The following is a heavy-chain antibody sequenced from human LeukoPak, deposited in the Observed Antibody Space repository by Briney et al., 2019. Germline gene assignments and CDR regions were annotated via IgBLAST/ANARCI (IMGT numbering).Heavy chain of an antibody. CDR3: VRDRFYSFDY. J-gene: IGHJ4*02. V-gene: IGHV3-48*01. Sequence: SGGSLRLSCALSGLTLSSYSVKWARQAPGKGLEWISYISSSSSAIYYADSVKGRFTISRDNAKNSLYLQMNSLAGEDTAVYYCVRDRFYSFDYWGQGTLVTVSS. CDR2: ISSSSSAI. CDR1: GLTLSSYS.